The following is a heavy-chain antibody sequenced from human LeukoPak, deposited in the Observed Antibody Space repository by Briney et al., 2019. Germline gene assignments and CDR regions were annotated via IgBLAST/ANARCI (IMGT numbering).Heavy chain of an antibody. V-gene: IGHV1-3*03. CDR3: ARGDSSGYYFNYFDY. D-gene: IGHD3-22*01. CDR2: INAGNGNT. CDR1: GYTFTSYG. Sequence: ASVKVSCKVSGYTFTSYGISWVRQAPGQGLEWTGWINAGNGNTKYSQEFQGRVTITRDTSASTAYMELSSLRSEDMAVYYCARGDSSGYYFNYFDYWGQGTLVTVSS. J-gene: IGHJ4*02.